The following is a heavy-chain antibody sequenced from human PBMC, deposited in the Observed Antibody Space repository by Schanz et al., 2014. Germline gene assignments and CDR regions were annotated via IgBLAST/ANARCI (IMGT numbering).Heavy chain of an antibody. V-gene: IGHV1-18*01. CDR3: ARDRVSFVRGPLGVD. J-gene: IGHJ4*02. Sequence: QVQLVQSGVEVKRPGASVRVSCKASGYSFTDYAIHWVRQAPGQGLEWMGWISGYNGDTNYAPKFQDRVTMTTDTSTGITSLELRNLKSDDTAVYYCARDRVSFVRGPLGVDWGEGGQVIVAS. CDR1: GYSFTDYA. CDR2: ISGYNGDT. D-gene: IGHD3-10*01.